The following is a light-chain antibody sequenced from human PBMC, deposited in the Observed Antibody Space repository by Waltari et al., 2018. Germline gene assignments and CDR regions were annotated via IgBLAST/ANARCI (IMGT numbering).Light chain of an antibody. Sequence: DIVMTQSPDSLAVSLGERATINCKSSQRVLYSSHNKDYLAWYQQKPGQPPKLIIYWASTRESGVPDRFSGSGSGTDFTLTISSLQAEDVAVYYCQQYYSTPLTFGGGTKVEIK. CDR1: QRVLYSSHNKDY. V-gene: IGKV4-1*01. CDR2: WAS. CDR3: QQYYSTPLT. J-gene: IGKJ4*01.